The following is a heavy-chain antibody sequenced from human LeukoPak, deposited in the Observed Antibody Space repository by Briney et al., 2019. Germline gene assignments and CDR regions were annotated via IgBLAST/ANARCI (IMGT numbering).Heavy chain of an antibody. J-gene: IGHJ4*02. CDR2: ISPNADRT. V-gene: IGHV3-23*01. D-gene: IGHD3-22*01. CDR1: GFTFSSYA. CDR3: AIMHGYYDGSGYWVQ. Sequence: GGSLRLSCAASGFTFSSYAMSWVRQAPGKGLEGVSFISPNADRTSKADSVEGRFTISRDNPRNTLYLQMDSLRDDDTAVYYCAIMHGYYDGSGYWVQWGQGTLVTVSS.